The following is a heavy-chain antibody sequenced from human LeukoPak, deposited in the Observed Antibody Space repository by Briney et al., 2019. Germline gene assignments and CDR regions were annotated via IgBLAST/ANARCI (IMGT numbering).Heavy chain of an antibody. Sequence: GGSLRLSCAASGFTFSSYAMHWVRQAPGKGLEWVAVISYDGSNKYYADSVKGRFTISRDNSKNTLYLQMNSLRAEDTAVYYCARGTPWAVTHYYFDYWGQGTLVTVSS. D-gene: IGHD4-11*01. CDR1: GFTFSSYA. V-gene: IGHV3-30-3*01. J-gene: IGHJ4*02. CDR3: ARGTPWAVTHYYFDY. CDR2: ISYDGSNK.